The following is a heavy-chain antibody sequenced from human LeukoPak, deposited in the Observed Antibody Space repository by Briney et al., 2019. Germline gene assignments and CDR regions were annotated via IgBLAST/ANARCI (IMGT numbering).Heavy chain of an antibody. CDR1: GGSFSGYY. D-gene: IGHD3-9*01. CDR3: ARGDFDWLLAYSI. CDR2: INHSGST. J-gene: IGHJ4*02. V-gene: IGHV4-34*01. Sequence: SETLSLTCAVYGGSFSGYYWSWIRQPPGKGLEWIGEINHSGSTNYNPSLKSRVTISVDTSKNQFSLKLSSVTAADTAVYYWARGDFDWLLAYSIWGQGTLVTVSS.